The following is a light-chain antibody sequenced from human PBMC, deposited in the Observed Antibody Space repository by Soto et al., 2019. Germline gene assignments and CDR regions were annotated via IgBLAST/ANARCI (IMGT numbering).Light chain of an antibody. CDR3: SSYTSSSTLVV. CDR1: SSDVGGYNY. CDR2: EVS. V-gene: IGLV2-14*01. Sequence: QPALTQPASVSGSPGQSITISCTGTSSDVGGYNYVSWYQQHPGKAPKLMIYEVSNRSSGVSNRFSGSKSGNTASLTISGLQAEDEADYYCSSYTSSSTLVVFGTGTKVTV. J-gene: IGLJ1*01.